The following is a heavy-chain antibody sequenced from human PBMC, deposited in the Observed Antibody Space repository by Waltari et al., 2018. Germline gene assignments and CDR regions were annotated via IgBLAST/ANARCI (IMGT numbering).Heavy chain of an antibody. J-gene: IGHJ6*03. CDR1: GYSFTSYW. V-gene: IGHV5-51*01. Sequence: EVQLVQSGAEVKKPGESLKISCKGSGYSFTSYWIGWVGQMPGKGLEWMGIIYPGDSDTRYSPSFQGQVTISADKSISTAYLQWSSLKASDTAMYYCASTLHPPYPYYYMDVWGKGTTVTVSS. D-gene: IGHD2-2*01. CDR3: ASTLHPPYPYYYMDV. CDR2: IYPGDSDT.